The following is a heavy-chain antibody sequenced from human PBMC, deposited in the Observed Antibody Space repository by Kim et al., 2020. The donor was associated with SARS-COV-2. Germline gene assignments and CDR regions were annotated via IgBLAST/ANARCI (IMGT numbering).Heavy chain of an antibody. CDR3: RKLIHYLSRRGFGVYV. CDR2: VSFEGSKA. Sequence: GGSLRLSCAASGFAFSHFGLSWVRQTPGKGLEWVAFVSFEGSKAIYADSVKGRFTISRNDSKNTLFLQMHSLTPEDAVVYYCRKLIHYLSRRGFGVYVW. V-gene: IGHV3-30*18. D-gene: IGHD3-10*01. CDR1: GFAFSHFG. J-gene: IGHJ6*01.